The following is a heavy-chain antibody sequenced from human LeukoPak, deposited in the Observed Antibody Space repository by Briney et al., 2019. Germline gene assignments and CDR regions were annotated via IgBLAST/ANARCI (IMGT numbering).Heavy chain of an antibody. CDR2: MSGSGGST. CDR1: GFTFSSSG. Sequence: PGGSLRLSCAASGFTFSSSGMSWVRQAPGKGLEWVSAMSGSGGSTYYADSVKGRFTISRDNSKNTLYLQMNSLSAEDTAVYYCAGQYSGYDREFDCWGQGALVTVSS. J-gene: IGHJ4*02. CDR3: AGQYSGYDREFDC. V-gene: IGHV3-23*01. D-gene: IGHD5-12*01.